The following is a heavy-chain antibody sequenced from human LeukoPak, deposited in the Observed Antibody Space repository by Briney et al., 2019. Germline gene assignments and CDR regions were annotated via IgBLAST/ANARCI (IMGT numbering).Heavy chain of an antibody. D-gene: IGHD3-10*01. J-gene: IGHJ6*02. V-gene: IGHV4-34*01. Sequence: PSETLSLTCAVYGESLNGYYWSWIRQPPGKGLEWIGEINHSGSTNYNPSLKSRVTISVDTSKNQFSLKLSSVTAADTAVYYCARCPLGSYYGSGSLYYYGMDVWGQGTTVTVSS. CDR1: GESLNGYY. CDR2: INHSGST. CDR3: ARCPLGSYYGSGSLYYYGMDV.